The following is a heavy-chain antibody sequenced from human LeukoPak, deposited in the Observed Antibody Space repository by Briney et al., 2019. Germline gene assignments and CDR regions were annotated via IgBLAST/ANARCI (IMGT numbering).Heavy chain of an antibody. Sequence: GGSLRLSCAASGFTFSRYAMHWVRQAPGKGLEWVAVISYDGNNKYYADSVKGRFTISRDNSKNTLYLQMDNLRAEDTAVYYCAKYQRQWLPKGGFDYWGQGTLVTVSS. CDR2: ISYDGNNK. D-gene: IGHD6-19*01. CDR3: AKYQRQWLPKGGFDY. V-gene: IGHV3-30*18. J-gene: IGHJ4*02. CDR1: GFTFSRYA.